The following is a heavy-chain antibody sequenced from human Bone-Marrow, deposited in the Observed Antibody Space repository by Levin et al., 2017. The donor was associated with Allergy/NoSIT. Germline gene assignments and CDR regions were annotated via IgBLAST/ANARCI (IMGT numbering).Heavy chain of an antibody. CDR1: GFAFNHPW. D-gene: IGHD1-14*01. Sequence: GGSLRLSCAASGFAFNHPWMSWVRQAPGKGLEWVGRIKSAASGGTTDYAAAVKGRFTISRDDSKSTLFLQMNSLESEDTAVYYCTTDCSETTCLGDGAFDVWGRGTMVTVSS. J-gene: IGHJ3*01. CDR3: TTDCSETTCLGDGAFDV. CDR2: IKSAASGGTT. V-gene: IGHV3-15*01.